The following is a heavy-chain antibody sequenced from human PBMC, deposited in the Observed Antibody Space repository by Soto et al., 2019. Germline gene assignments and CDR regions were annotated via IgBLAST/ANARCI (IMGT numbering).Heavy chain of an antibody. CDR2: IYWDEDV. CDR1: GFSLTTTGVG. D-gene: IGHD3-10*01. Sequence: QITLKESGPALVKPTQTLTLTCNFSGFSLTTTGVGVGWVRQPPGKALEWLAVIYWDEDVRFSPSLKSRLTITKDTSKNQVVLTMTNMVPVDTATYYCAHRRRGFDPWGQGILVTVSS. CDR3: AHRRRGFDP. J-gene: IGHJ5*02. V-gene: IGHV2-5*02.